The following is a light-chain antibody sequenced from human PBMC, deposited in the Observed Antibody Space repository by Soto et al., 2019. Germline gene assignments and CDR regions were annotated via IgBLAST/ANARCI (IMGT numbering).Light chain of an antibody. CDR1: HSVSSR. V-gene: IGKV3-15*01. CDR3: QHYTNWPLT. CDR2: GAS. J-gene: IGKJ4*01. Sequence: EIVMTQSPATLSVSPGERATLSCRASHSVSSRLAWYQQKPGQAPGLLIYGASTRATGLPARFSGSGSGTEFTLTISSLQSEDFAVYYCQHYTNWPLTFGGGTKV.